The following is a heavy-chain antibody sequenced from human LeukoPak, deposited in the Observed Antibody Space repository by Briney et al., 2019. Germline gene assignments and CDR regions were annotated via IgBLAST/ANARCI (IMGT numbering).Heavy chain of an antibody. V-gene: IGHV4-30-4*01. J-gene: IGHJ6*02. CDR1: GGSIGNADDF. CDR2: IYHSGTT. D-gene: IGHD3-10*01. Sequence: PSETLSLTCTVSGGSIGNADDFWSWIRQPPGKGLEWIGYIYHSGTTTYNPSLNGRVTMSVDTSKNLLSLTLTSVTAADTAVYYCARTIIIPRYYGFDVWGQGTTDTVSS. CDR3: ARTIIIPRYYGFDV.